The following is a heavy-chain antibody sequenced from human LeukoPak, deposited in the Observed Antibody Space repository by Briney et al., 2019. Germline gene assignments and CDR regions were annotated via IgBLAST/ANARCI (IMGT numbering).Heavy chain of an antibody. CDR2: INTNTGNP. J-gene: IGHJ4*02. CDR1: GYTFTSYA. Sequence: ASVKVSCKASGYTFTSYAMNWVRQAPGQGLEWMGWINTNTGNPTYAQGCTGRFVFSLDTSVSTAYLQISSLKAEDTAVYYCARVVHDYGDYELVYWGQGTLVTVSS. V-gene: IGHV7-4-1*02. D-gene: IGHD4-17*01. CDR3: ARVVHDYGDYELVY.